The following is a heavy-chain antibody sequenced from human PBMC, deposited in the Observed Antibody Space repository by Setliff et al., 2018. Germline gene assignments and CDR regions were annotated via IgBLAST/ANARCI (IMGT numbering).Heavy chain of an antibody. CDR1: GGSISSSSYY. CDR2: IYYSGST. V-gene: IGHV4-39*01. Sequence: LSLTCTVSGGSISSSSYYWGWIRQPPGKGLEWIGSIYYSGSTYYNPSLKSRVTISVDTSKNQFSLKLSSVTAADTAVYYCARLGYCSSTSCYTHYYYYYYMDVWGKGTTVTVSS. CDR3: ARLGYCSSTSCYTHYYYYYYMDV. J-gene: IGHJ6*03. D-gene: IGHD2-2*02.